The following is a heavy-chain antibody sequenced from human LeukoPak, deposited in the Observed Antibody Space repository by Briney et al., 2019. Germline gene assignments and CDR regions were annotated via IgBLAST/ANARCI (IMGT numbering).Heavy chain of an antibody. CDR2: IRHDGSNK. Sequence: GGSLRLSCAASGFTFSTYGMHWVRQAPGKGLEWVRFIRHDGSNKYYAQSVKGRFTISRDNSKNTLYLQMSSLRAEDTAVYYCAKDVGNDLTGYYNWFDPWGQGTLVTVSS. J-gene: IGHJ5*02. CDR1: GFTFSTYG. CDR3: AKDVGNDLTGYYNWFDP. D-gene: IGHD3-9*01. V-gene: IGHV3-30*02.